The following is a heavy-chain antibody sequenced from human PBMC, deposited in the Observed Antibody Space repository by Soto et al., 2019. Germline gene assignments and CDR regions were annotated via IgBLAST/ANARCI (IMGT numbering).Heavy chain of an antibody. CDR2: LYYSGNT. Sequence: QLQLQESGPGLVKPSETLSLTCTVSGGSISSFNYFWGWIRQPPGKGLECIGSLYYSGNTYYNPSLHSRVTTAVDTSKNQFTLTLRSVTAADTAVYYCARGGGSTFNWCDPWGQGTLVTVSP. CDR1: GGSISSFNYF. J-gene: IGHJ5*02. V-gene: IGHV4-39*01. CDR3: ARGGGSTFNWCDP. D-gene: IGHD2-15*01.